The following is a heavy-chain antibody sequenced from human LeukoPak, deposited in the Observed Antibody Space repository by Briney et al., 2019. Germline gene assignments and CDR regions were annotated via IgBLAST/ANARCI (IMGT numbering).Heavy chain of an antibody. J-gene: IGHJ4*02. D-gene: IGHD6-13*01. CDR3: ARGVYIAAAQYGY. CDR1: GGSISNYY. V-gene: IGHV4-59*01. Sequence: SETLSLTCTVSGGSISNYYWRWIRQPPGKGLEWIGYIYYSGTTNYNPSLKSRVTISVDTSKNQFSLKLNSVTAADTAVYYCARGVYIAAAQYGYWGQGTLVTVSS. CDR2: IYYSGTT.